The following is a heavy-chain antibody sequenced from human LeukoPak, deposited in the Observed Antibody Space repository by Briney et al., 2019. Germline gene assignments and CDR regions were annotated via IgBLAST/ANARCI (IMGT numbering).Heavy chain of an antibody. J-gene: IGHJ4*02. CDR2: IYSGGST. Sequence: GGSLRLSCAASGFTFSSYSMNWVRQAPGKGLEWVSVIYSGGSTYYADSVKGRFTISRDNSKNTLYLQMNSLRAEDTAVYYCARTRVDTTTFDYFDYWGQGTLVTVSS. V-gene: IGHV3-53*01. D-gene: IGHD4-11*01. CDR3: ARTRVDTTTFDYFDY. CDR1: GFTFSSYS.